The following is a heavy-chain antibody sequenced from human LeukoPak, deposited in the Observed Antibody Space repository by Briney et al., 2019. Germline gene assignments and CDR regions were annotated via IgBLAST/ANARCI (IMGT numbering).Heavy chain of an antibody. Sequence: GGSLRLSCAASGFTFSSYGMHWVRQAPGKGLEWVAVISYDGSNKYYAGSVKGRFTISRDNSKNTLYLQMNSLRAEDTAVYYCAKDPDGSSWTDYWGQGTLVTVSS. CDR3: AKDPDGSSWTDY. V-gene: IGHV3-30*18. CDR1: GFTFSSYG. CDR2: ISYDGSNK. J-gene: IGHJ4*02. D-gene: IGHD6-13*01.